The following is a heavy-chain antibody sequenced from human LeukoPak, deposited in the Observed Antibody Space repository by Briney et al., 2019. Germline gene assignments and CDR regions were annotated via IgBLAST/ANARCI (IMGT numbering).Heavy chain of an antibody. V-gene: IGHV4-31*03. Sequence: SETLSPTCTVSGDSISSGAYYWTWIRQHPGKGLEWIGYIYYGGSTYYNPSLKSRVTISVDTSNNQFSLSLRFVTAADTAVYYCARLGLDFGDYFWGQGTLVTVSS. CDR3: ARLGLDFGDYF. J-gene: IGHJ4*02. CDR2: IYYGGST. CDR1: GDSISSGAYY. D-gene: IGHD4-17*01.